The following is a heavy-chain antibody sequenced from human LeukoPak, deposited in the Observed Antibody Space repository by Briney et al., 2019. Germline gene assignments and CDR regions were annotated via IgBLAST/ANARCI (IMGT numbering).Heavy chain of an antibody. CDR2: ISSGSSYI. V-gene: IGHV3-21*01. CDR1: GFTFSTYT. Sequence: GGCLRLSCAASGFTFSTYTMNWVRQAPGKGLEWASSISSGSSYIYYADSVKGRFTISRDNANNSLYLQMNSLRADDTAVYYCARVGGGSYSSDFWGQGTLVTVSS. D-gene: IGHD1-26*01. CDR3: ARVGGGSYSSDF. J-gene: IGHJ4*02.